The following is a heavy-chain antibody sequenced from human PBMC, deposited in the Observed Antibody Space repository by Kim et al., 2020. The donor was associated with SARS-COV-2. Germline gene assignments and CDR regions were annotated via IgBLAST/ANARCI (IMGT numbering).Heavy chain of an antibody. J-gene: IGHJ4*02. Sequence: GGSLRLSCAASGFTFRNYWMHWVRQAPGKGLVWVSRINGDGISTTYADSVKGRFTISRDNAKNTLYLQMNSLRAEDSAVYYCAREGLSTTIYLDYWGQGALVTVSS. CDR1: GFTFRNYW. V-gene: IGHV3-74*01. D-gene: IGHD2-2*01. CDR3: AREGLSTTIYLDY. CDR2: INGDGIST.